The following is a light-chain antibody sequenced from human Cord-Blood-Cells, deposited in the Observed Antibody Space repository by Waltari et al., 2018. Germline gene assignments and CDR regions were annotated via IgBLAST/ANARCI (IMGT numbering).Light chain of an antibody. J-gene: IGLJ2*01. CDR1: SSDVGGYNY. CDR3: CSYAGSYTVHVV. Sequence: QSALTQPRSVSGSPGQSVTISCTGTSSDVGGYNYVSWYQQHPGEAPKLMIYDVSKRPSGLPDRFSGSKSGNTASLTISGLQAEDEADYSCCSYAGSYTVHVVFGGGTKLTVL. CDR2: DVS. V-gene: IGLV2-11*01.